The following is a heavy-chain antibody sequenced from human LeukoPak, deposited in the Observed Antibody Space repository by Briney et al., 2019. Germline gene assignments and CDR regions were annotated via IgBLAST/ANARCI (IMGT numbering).Heavy chain of an antibody. Sequence: ASVKVSCKASGYTFTSYYMHWVRQAPGQGLEWMGIINPSGGSTSYAQKFQGRVTITADESTSTAYMELSSLRSEDTAVYYCARGPPAPATFLPNYGMDVWGQGTTVTVSS. J-gene: IGHJ6*02. V-gene: IGHV1-46*01. D-gene: IGHD2-2*01. CDR2: INPSGGST. CDR3: ARGPPAPATFLPNYGMDV. CDR1: GYTFTSYY.